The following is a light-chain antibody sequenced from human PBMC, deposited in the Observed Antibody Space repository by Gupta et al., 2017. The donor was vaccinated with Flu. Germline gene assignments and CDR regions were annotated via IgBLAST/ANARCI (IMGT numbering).Light chain of an antibody. CDR1: QSINSW. Sequence: DIQMTQSPSTLSASVGDRVSITCRASQSINSWLAWYQQKPGKAPNLLIYKASSLESGVPSRFSGSGSGTEFTLTISSRQPDDFATYYCQQYNSYSPLSFGGGTKVEIK. J-gene: IGKJ4*01. V-gene: IGKV1-5*03. CDR2: KAS. CDR3: QQYNSYSPLS.